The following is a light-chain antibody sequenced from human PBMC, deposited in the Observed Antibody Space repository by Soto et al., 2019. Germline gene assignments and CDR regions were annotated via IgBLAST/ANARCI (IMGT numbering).Light chain of an antibody. V-gene: IGKV1-9*01. Sequence: IQLTQSPSSLSASVGDRVTITCRASQGISSYLAWYQQKPGKAPKLLIYTASTLQSGVPSRFSGSGFGTEFTLTFSSLQPEDCTTYYCQQLNRYPSTFGGGTKVEIK. J-gene: IGKJ4*01. CDR2: TAS. CDR3: QQLNRYPST. CDR1: QGISSY.